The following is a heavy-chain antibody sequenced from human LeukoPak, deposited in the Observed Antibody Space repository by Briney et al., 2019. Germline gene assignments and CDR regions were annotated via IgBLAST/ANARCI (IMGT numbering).Heavy chain of an antibody. CDR3: AKDHEYRDGFGDY. CDR2: IRYDGSNK. V-gene: IGHV3-30*02. CDR1: GFTFSNYD. D-gene: IGHD5-24*01. Sequence: GGSLRLSCAASGFTFSNYDMHWVRQAPGKGLDWVAFIRYDGSNKYYADSVKGRFTISRDNSKNTLYLQMNSLRAEDTAVYYCAKDHEYRDGFGDYWGQGTLVTVSS. J-gene: IGHJ4*02.